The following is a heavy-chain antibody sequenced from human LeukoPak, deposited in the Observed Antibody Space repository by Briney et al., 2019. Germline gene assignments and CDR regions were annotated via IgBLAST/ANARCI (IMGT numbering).Heavy chain of an antibody. J-gene: IGHJ4*02. CDR3: ARDFDY. V-gene: IGHV3-66*02. CDR2: IYSGGST. CDR1: GFTFSSYA. Sequence: GGSLRLSCAASGFTFSSYAMSWVGQAPGKGLEWVSVIYSGGSTYYADSVKGRFTISRDNSKNTLYLQMNSLRAEDTAVYYCARDFDYWGQGTLVTVSS.